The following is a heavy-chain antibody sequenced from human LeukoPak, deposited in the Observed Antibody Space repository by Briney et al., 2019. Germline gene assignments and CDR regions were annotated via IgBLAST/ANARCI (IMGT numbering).Heavy chain of an antibody. D-gene: IGHD6-19*01. CDR1: GGSITSTNW. V-gene: IGHV4-4*02. CDR2: IYHSGTT. Sequence: KASETLSLTCAGSGGSITSTNWWTWVRQPPGKGLEWIGEIYHSGTTNYNPSLKSRVTISLDESKNRFSLRLSSVTAADTAVYYCARDQWLLRGGDHDAFDVWGQGTMVTVS. J-gene: IGHJ3*01. CDR3: ARDQWLLRGGDHDAFDV.